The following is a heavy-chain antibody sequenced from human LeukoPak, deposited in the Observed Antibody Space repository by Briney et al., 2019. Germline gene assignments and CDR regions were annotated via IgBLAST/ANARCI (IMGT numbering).Heavy chain of an antibody. D-gene: IGHD2-15*01. CDR3: AREFIGGGYCSGGSCSLGHDY. CDR1: GFIFSSYG. Sequence: GGSLRLSCAASGFIFSSYGMHWVRQAPGKGLEWVAVIWYDGSKKYYGDSVKGRFTISRDNLKNTLYLQMNSLRAEDTAVYYCAREFIGGGYCSGGSCSLGHDYWGQGTLVTVSS. CDR2: IWYDGSKK. J-gene: IGHJ4*02. V-gene: IGHV3-33*01.